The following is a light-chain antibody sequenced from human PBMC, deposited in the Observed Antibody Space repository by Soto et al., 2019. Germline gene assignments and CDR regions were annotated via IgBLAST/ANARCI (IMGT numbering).Light chain of an antibody. V-gene: IGLV2-23*01. CDR2: KGS. J-gene: IGLJ1*01. Sequence: VLAQPASVSGSPGQSITISCTGTSSDVGAYNSVSWYQQHPHKAPQVIIYKGSQRPSGVSNRFSGSTSGNAASLTISGLQADDEADYFCCSSAPESTYVFGTGTKVTVL. CDR3: CSSAPESTYV. CDR1: SSDVGAYNS.